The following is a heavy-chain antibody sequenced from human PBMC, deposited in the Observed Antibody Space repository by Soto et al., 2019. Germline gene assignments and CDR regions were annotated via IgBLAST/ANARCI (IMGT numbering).Heavy chain of an antibody. Sequence: QVQLQESGPGLVKPSQTLSLTCTVSGGSISSGGYYWSWIRQHPGKGLEWIGYIYYSGSTYYNPYLKSRATISVDTSKNQISPKLSSVTAADTDVYSCARAAQCGGDCYPIPADAFDIWGQGTMVTVSS. CDR3: ARAAQCGGDCYPIPADAFDI. CDR1: GGSISSGGYY. V-gene: IGHV4-31*03. D-gene: IGHD2-21*02. J-gene: IGHJ3*02. CDR2: IYYSGST.